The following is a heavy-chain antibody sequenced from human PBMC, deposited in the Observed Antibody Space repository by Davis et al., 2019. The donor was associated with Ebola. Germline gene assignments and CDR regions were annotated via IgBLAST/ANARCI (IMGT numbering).Heavy chain of an antibody. J-gene: IGHJ4*02. CDR2: IWYDGSNK. V-gene: IGHV3-33*08. Sequence: GGSLRLSCAASGFTFSSYGMHRVRQAPGKGLEWVAVIWYDGSNKYYADSVKGRFTISRDNSKNTLYLQMNSLRAEDTAVYYCARDEGYSSSWYVYWGQGTLVTVSS. CDR3: ARDEGYSSSWYVY. D-gene: IGHD6-13*01. CDR1: GFTFSSYG.